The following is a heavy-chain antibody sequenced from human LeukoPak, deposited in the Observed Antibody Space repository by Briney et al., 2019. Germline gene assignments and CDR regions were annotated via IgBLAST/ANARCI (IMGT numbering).Heavy chain of an antibody. CDR3: VKDAGDYGHFFGY. Sequence: GRSLRLACVASKFTFSSYDMHWVRQAPGKGLEWVAVISYDGSNKFYADSVKGRFTISRDNSKNTLYLQMNSLRAEDTAVYYCVKDAGDYGHFFGYWGQGTLVTVSS. V-gene: IGHV3-30*18. CDR2: ISYDGSNK. J-gene: IGHJ4*02. D-gene: IGHD4-17*01. CDR1: KFTFSSYD.